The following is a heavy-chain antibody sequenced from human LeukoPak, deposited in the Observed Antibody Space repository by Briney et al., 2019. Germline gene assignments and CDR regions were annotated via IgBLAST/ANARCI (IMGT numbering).Heavy chain of an antibody. CDR2: IYSAGNT. Sequence: GGSLRLSCAASGLIASSNYVSWVRQAPGKGMEWVSIIYSAGNTFYADSVKGRFTISRDNSRNTVFLQMNSLRVEDTAVYYCARLKLRAAFDIWGQGTMVTVSS. J-gene: IGHJ3*02. CDR1: GLIASSNY. V-gene: IGHV3-53*01. CDR3: ARLKLRAAFDI.